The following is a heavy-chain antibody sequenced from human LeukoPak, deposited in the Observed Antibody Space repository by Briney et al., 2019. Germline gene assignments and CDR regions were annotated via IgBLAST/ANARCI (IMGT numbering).Heavy chain of an antibody. D-gene: IGHD3-22*01. CDR3: AKDGYDSSGYFDY. V-gene: IGHV3-66*02. CDR2: IYSGGDT. CDR1: GFIVSSNY. Sequence: QPGGSLRLSCAASGFIVSSNYMSWVRQAPGKGQEWVSVIYSGGDTYYADSVKGRFTISRDNSKNTLYLQMNSLRAEDTAVYYCAKDGYDSSGYFDYWGQGTLVTVSS. J-gene: IGHJ4*02.